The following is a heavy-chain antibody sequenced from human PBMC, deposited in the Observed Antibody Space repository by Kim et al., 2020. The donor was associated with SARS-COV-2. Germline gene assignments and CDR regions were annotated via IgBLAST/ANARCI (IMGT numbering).Heavy chain of an antibody. V-gene: IGHV3-21*01. CDR1: GFTFSSYS. Sequence: GGSLRLSCAASGFTFSSYSMNWVRQAPGKGLEWVSSISSSSSYIYYADSVKGRFTISRDNAKNSLYLQMNSLRAEDTAVYYCARAHNGLLWFGEPEGWFDPWGQGTLVTVSS. D-gene: IGHD3-10*01. J-gene: IGHJ5*02. CDR3: ARAHNGLLWFGEPEGWFDP. CDR2: ISSSSSYI.